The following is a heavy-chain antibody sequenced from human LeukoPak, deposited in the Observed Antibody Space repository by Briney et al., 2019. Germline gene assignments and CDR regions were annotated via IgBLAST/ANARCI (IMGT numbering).Heavy chain of an antibody. CDR1: GFTFSDYY. V-gene: IGHV3-11*01. CDR2: ISGRSYSM. CDR3: ARGKRSYDS. J-gene: IGHJ4*02. Sequence: GGSLRLFCVASGFTFSDYYMTWIRQTPGKGLEWLSYISGRSYSMYYAESVKGRFTISRDNSNNSLYLQLNFLRVEDTAIYYCARGKRSYDSWGQGTLVTVSS.